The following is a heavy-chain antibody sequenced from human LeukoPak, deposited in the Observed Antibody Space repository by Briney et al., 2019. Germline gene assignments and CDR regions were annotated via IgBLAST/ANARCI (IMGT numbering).Heavy chain of an antibody. CDR2: IIPILGIA. Sequence: GASVKVSCKAAGGTFSSYAISLVRQAPGQGLEWMGRIIPILGIANYAQKFQGRVTITADKSTSTAYMELSSLRSEDTAVYYCARDRAFEYSSSSSRFDPWGQGTLVTVSS. CDR1: GGTFSSYA. V-gene: IGHV1-69*04. J-gene: IGHJ5*02. D-gene: IGHD6-6*01. CDR3: ARDRAFEYSSSSSRFDP.